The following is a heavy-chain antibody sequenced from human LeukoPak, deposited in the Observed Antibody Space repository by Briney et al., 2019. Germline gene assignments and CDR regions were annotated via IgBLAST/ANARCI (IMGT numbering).Heavy chain of an antibody. D-gene: IGHD2-2*01. V-gene: IGHV1-2*02. CDR1: GYTFTGYY. CDR2: INPGSGAT. Sequence: ASVKVSCKASGYTFTGYYMHWVRQAPGQGLEWMGWINPGSGATSCAQRFHGRVTMTRDTSISTVYMELSRLRSDDTAVYYCARDVGEYCSSINCHASDYWGQGTLVTVSS. CDR3: ARDVGEYCSSINCHASDY. J-gene: IGHJ4*02.